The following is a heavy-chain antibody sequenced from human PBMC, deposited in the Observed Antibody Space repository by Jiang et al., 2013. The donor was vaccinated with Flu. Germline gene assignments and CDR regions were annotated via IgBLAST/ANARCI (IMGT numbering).Heavy chain of an antibody. CDR1: GFTFSTNW. Sequence: SGFTFSTNWMHWVRQAPGKGLVWVSRISSDGSVTSYADSVKGRFTISRDNPKNTLYLQMNSLRAEDTAVYYCARDIYTAGRDWGQGTLVTVSS. J-gene: IGHJ4*02. CDR2: ISSDGSVT. D-gene: IGHD5-24*01. CDR3: ARDIYTAGRD. V-gene: IGHV3-74*01.